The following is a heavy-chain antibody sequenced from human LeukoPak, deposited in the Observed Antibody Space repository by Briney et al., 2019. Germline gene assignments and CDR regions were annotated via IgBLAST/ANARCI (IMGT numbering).Heavy chain of an antibody. CDR3: ARVYCSSSSCYYFDY. V-gene: IGHV4-59*12. D-gene: IGHD2-2*01. J-gene: IGHJ4*02. CDR2: THHSGST. Sequence: PSETLSLTCTVSGGSISSYYWSWIRQPPGKGLEWIGETHHSGSTNYNPSLQSRVSMSVDKSKNLFSLKLSSVTAADTAMYYCARVYCSSSSCYYFDYWGQGTLVTVSS. CDR1: GGSISSYY.